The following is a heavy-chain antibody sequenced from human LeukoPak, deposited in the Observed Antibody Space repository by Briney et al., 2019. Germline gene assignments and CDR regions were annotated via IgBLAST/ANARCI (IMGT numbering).Heavy chain of an antibody. J-gene: IGHJ4*02. CDR1: GGSFSGYY. V-gene: IGHV4-34*01. CDR2: INHSGST. D-gene: IGHD5-18*01. CDR3: ARGSSYGTPSDFDY. Sequence: PSETLSLTCAVYGGSFSGYYWSWIRQPPGKGLEWIGEINHSGSTNYNPSLKSRVTISVDTSKNQSSLTLSSVTAADTAVYYCARGSSYGTPSDFDYWGQGTLVTVSS.